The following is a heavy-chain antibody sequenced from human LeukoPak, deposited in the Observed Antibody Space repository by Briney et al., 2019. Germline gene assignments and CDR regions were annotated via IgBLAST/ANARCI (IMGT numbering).Heavy chain of an antibody. CDR3: ARGGRIAAAGTWYFDL. CDR1: GYTFTGYY. Sequence: GASVKVSCKASGYTFTGYYMHWVRQAPGQGLEWMGWINPNSGGTNYAQKFQGWVTMTRDTSISTAYMELSRLRSDDTAVYYCARGGRIAAAGTWYFDLWGRGTLVTVSS. J-gene: IGHJ2*01. CDR2: INPNSGGT. D-gene: IGHD6-13*01. V-gene: IGHV1-2*04.